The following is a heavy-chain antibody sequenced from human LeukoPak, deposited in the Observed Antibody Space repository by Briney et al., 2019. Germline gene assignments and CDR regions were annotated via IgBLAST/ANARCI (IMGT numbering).Heavy chain of an antibody. CDR2: IGYTGTT. D-gene: IGHD2-8*02. Sequence: SETLSLTCTVTGGSISTRNHYWGWLRQPPGKGLEWIGSIGYTGTTNSNPSLKSRVTLSVDTSKNQVSLTLSSVTVADTAVYFCARRMGSGATYPRTFDYWGQGTLVTVSS. CDR3: ARRMGSGATYPRTFDY. V-gene: IGHV4-39*01. CDR1: GGSISTRNHY. J-gene: IGHJ4*02.